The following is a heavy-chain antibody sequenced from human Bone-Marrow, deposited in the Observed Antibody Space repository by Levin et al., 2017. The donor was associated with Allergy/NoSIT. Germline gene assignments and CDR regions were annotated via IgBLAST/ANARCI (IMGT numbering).Heavy chain of an antibody. CDR3: ARIREATVTTTLDY. V-gene: IGHV5-51*01. CDR1: GYSFSTYW. D-gene: IGHD4-17*01. Sequence: GESLKISCKGSGYSFSTYWIAWVRQMPGKGLDWMGIIYPRDSDTRYSPSFQGQVTISADKSISTAYVQWSSLRASDAAIYYCARIREATVTTTLDYWGQGTLVTVSS. J-gene: IGHJ4*02. CDR2: IYPRDSDT.